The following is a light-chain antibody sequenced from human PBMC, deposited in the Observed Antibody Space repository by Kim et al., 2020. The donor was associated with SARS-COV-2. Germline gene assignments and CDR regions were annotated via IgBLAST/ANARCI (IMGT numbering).Light chain of an antibody. CDR1: NIGSKN. Sequence: VARGQTAGIICGGNNIGSKNVHWYQQKPGQAPVLVIYRNITRPSGIPERFSGSNSGNTATLTISGAQAGDEADYYCQVWDSSTWVFGGGTRLTVL. V-gene: IGLV3-9*01. J-gene: IGLJ3*02. CDR2: RNI. CDR3: QVWDSSTWV.